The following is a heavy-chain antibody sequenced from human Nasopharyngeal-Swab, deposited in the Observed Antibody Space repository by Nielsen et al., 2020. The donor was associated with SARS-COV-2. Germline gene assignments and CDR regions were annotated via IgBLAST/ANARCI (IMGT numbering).Heavy chain of an antibody. Sequence: GESLKISCAASGFTFSSYGMHWVRQAPGKGLEWVAVISYDGSNKYYADSVKGRFTISRDNSKNTLYLQMNSLRAEDTAVYYCAKDRISFMDTAMVPDYWGQGTLVTVSS. J-gene: IGHJ4*02. CDR2: ISYDGSNK. V-gene: IGHV3-30*18. CDR1: GFTFSSYG. CDR3: AKDRISFMDTAMVPDY. D-gene: IGHD5-18*01.